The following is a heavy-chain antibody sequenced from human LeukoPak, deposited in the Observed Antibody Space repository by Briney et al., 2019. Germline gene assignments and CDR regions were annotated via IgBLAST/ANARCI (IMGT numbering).Heavy chain of an antibody. CDR1: GYTFTDYF. D-gene: IGHD3-22*01. CDR3: ASRGFYYASDV. V-gene: IGHV1-2*02. Sequence: GASVKVSCKASGYTFTDYFIHWVRQAPGQGLEWMGWINPTSGGPNYAQKFQGRVIMTRDTSISTAYMELTRLRSDDTAVYYCASRGFYYASDVWGQGTMVTVSS. J-gene: IGHJ3*01. CDR2: INPTSGGP.